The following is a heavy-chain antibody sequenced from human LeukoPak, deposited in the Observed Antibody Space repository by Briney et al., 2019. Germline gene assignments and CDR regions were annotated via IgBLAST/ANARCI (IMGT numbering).Heavy chain of an antibody. V-gene: IGHV3-30-3*01. CDR1: GFPFDKYA. J-gene: IGHJ4*02. CDR3: VRDTDSSDYDAFDY. CDR2: ISNVGNSQ. Sequence: PGGSLRLSCAASGFPFDKYAMYWVRQAPGKGLEWVALISNVGNSQYYTDSVKGRFTIPRDNSENTIYLQMNSLRAEDTAVYYCVRDTDSSDYDAFDYWGQGTLVTVSS. D-gene: IGHD3-22*01.